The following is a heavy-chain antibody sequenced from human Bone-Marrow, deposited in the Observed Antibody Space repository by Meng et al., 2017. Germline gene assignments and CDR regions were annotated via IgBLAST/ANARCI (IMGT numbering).Heavy chain of an antibody. Sequence: GGSLRLSCAASGFSFSDYGMSWVRQVPGKGLEWVSTISASLVNIYYADSVKGRFTISRDNSKNTLYLQMNSLRAEDTAVYYCARDNSYYDSSGSEYYYYYYGMDVWGQGTTVTVSS. D-gene: IGHD3-22*01. CDR1: GFSFSDYG. CDR3: ARDNSYYDSSGSEYYYYYYGMDV. J-gene: IGHJ6*02. CDR2: ISASLVNI. V-gene: IGHV3-23*01.